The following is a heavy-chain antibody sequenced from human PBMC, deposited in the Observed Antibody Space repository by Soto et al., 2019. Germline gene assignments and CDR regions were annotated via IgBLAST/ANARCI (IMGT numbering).Heavy chain of an antibody. J-gene: IGHJ4*02. D-gene: IGHD6-13*01. Sequence: GGSLRLSCAASGFTFSDYYMSWIRQAPGKGLEWVSYISSSSSYTNYADSVKGRFTISRDNAKNSLYLQMNSLRAEDTAVYYCARDGTSFIGVAAAGIAYWGQGTLVTVS. CDR3: ARDGTSFIGVAAAGIAY. CDR1: GFTFSDYY. CDR2: ISSSSSYT. V-gene: IGHV3-11*06.